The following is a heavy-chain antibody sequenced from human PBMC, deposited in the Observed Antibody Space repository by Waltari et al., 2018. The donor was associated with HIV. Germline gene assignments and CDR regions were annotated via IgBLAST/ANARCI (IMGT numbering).Heavy chain of an antibody. CDR3: ASRTKGYCPSGLCLNIDV. Sequence: QEDLVRSGAAATILRTSVNVPCKASRYTFSPQDIQWPPQAARQGLEWVGWMNPNSGNAGYAQKFQGRVTMTRNSSTSTAYMELSGLTSEDTAVYYCASRTKGYCPSGLCLNIDVWGQGTTVTVSS. CDR1: RYTFSPQD. V-gene: IGHV1-8*02. D-gene: IGHD2-8*01. CDR2: MNPNSGNA. J-gene: IGHJ6*02.